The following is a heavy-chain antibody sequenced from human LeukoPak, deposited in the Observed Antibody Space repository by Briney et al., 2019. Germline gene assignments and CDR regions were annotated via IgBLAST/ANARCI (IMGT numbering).Heavy chain of an antibody. V-gene: IGHV4-39*07. CDR3: ARGVTSPSNFDY. Sequence: SETLSLTCTVSGGSISSGGYYWSWIRQPPGKGLEWIGEINHSGSTNYNPSLKSRVTISVDTSKNQFSLKLSSVTAADTAVYYCARGVTSPSNFDYWGQGTLVTVSS. CDR1: GGSISSGGYY. J-gene: IGHJ4*02. D-gene: IGHD4-11*01. CDR2: INHSGST.